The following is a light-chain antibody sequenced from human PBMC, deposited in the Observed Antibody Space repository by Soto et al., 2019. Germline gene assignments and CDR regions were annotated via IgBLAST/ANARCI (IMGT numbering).Light chain of an antibody. CDR2: GAS. CDR3: QQYNDWPLT. V-gene: IGKV3-15*01. J-gene: IGKJ4*01. CDR1: QSVSSS. Sequence: ELVLTKSPGTLSLSPAERATLSCRASQSVSSSFLAWYQQRPGQAPRLLIYGASSRATGVPARFSGSGSGTEFTLTIRSLQSEDFAVYYCQQYNDWPLTFGGVTKVDIK.